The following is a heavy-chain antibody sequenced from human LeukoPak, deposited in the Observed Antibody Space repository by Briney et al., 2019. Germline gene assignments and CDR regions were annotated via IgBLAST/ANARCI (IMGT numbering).Heavy chain of an antibody. CDR2: IVRSGGTT. CDR3: AKDAQSIGSYFDS. V-gene: IGHV3-23*01. J-gene: IGHJ4*02. CDR1: GFEFSSFS. Sequence: GGSLRLSCAASGFEFSSFSMSWIRQAPGKGLEWVSVIVRSGGTTYDTDFVKGRFTISRDNSKNILYLQMNNLRVDDTAIYYCAKDAQSIGSYFDSWGQGTLVTVSA.